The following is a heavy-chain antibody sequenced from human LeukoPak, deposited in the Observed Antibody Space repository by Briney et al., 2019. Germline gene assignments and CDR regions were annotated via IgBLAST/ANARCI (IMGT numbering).Heavy chain of an antibody. J-gene: IGHJ4*02. CDR3: ARGGYYYDSSGYLFDY. CDR2: IYYSGST. V-gene: IGHV4-59*01. Sequence: SSETLSLTCTVSGGSISSYYWSWIRQPPGKGLVWIGYIYYSGSTNYNPSLKSRVTISVDTSKNQFSLKLSSVTAADTAVYYCARGGYYYDSSGYLFDYWGQGTLVAVSS. D-gene: IGHD3-22*01. CDR1: GGSISSYY.